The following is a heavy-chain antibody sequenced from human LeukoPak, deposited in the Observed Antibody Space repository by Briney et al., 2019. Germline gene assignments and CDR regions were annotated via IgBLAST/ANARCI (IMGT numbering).Heavy chain of an antibody. CDR3: TREGILAGVDY. V-gene: IGHV3-7*01. Sequence: GGSLRLSCAVSGFTLGGYWMSWVRQAPGKGLEWVANIKQDGSEKNYVDSVKGRFTISSDNAKNSMSLQMNSLRAEDTAVYYCTREGILAGVDYWGQGTLVTVSS. D-gene: IGHD6-13*01. CDR2: IKQDGSEK. CDR1: GFTLGGYW. J-gene: IGHJ4*02.